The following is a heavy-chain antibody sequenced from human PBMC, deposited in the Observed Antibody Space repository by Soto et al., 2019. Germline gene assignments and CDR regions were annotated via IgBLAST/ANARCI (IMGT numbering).Heavy chain of an antibody. D-gene: IGHD4-4*01. CDR3: ARSPSWETTVTPYYFDY. J-gene: IGHJ4*02. V-gene: IGHV1-8*01. Sequence: QVQLVQSGAEVKKPGASVKVSCKASRYTFISYDINWVRQATGQGLEWMGWMNPKSANTGYAQNFQGRVTMIRNTSISTAYMELSSLRSEDTAVYYCARSPSWETTVTPYYFDYWGQGTLVTVSS. CDR2: MNPKSANT. CDR1: RYTFISYD.